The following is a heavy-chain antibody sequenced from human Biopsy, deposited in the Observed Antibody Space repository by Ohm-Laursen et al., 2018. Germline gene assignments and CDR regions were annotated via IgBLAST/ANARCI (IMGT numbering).Heavy chain of an antibody. CDR2: IKSNTDGGTT. CDR1: GFPFSNAW. D-gene: IGHD3-10*01. J-gene: IGHJ4*02. CDR3: TTVASPLYYSSGNRGLVY. Sequence: SLRLSCAASGFPFSNAWMTWVRQAPGKGPEWVGHIKSNTDGGTTDYAAPVKGRLNLQMNSLKTEDTGVYYCTTVASPLYYSSGNRGLVYWGQGTQVTVSS. V-gene: IGHV3-15*01.